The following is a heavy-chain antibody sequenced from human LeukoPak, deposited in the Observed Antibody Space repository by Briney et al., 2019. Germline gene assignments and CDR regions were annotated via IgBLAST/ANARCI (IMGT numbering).Heavy chain of an antibody. CDR2: IYHSGST. J-gene: IGHJ4*02. Sequence: PSETLSLTCTVSGGSISSYYWSWIREPPGKGLEWIGSIYHSGSTHYNSSLKSRVTISVDTSKNQFSLKLSSVTAADTAVYYCARGLAHFMVRGVRGTTTNDYFDYWGQGTLVTVSS. V-gene: IGHV4-59*12. D-gene: IGHD3-10*01. CDR3: ARGLAHFMVRGVRGTTTNDYFDY. CDR1: GGSISSYY.